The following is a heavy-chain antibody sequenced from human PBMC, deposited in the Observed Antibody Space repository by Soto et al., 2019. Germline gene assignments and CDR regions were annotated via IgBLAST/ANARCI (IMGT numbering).Heavy chain of an antibody. V-gene: IGHV1-46*01. CDR3: AREGNGYNLGPSVDFDY. J-gene: IGHJ4*02. Sequence: QVQLVQSGAEVTKPGASVKVSCKASGYTFTNHYMHWVRQAPGQGLEWMGVINPSGGSTDYAQKFQGRVTMTRDTPTSTVYMEVSSLRSEDPAVFYCAREGNGYNLGPSVDFDYWGQGTLVTVSS. CDR2: INPSGGST. D-gene: IGHD5-12*01. CDR1: GYTFTNHY.